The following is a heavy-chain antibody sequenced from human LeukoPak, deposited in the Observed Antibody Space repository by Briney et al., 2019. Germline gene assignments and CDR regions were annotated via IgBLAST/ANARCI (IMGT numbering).Heavy chain of an antibody. CDR3: ARDRDGYNPGD. Sequence: GGSLRLSCAASGFTFSSYSMNWVRQAPGKGLEWVSSISSSSSYIYYADSVKGRFTISRDNAKNSLYLQMNSPRAEDTAVYYCARDRDGYNPGDWGQGTLVTVSS. CDR2: ISSSSSYI. D-gene: IGHD5-24*01. CDR1: GFTFSSYS. V-gene: IGHV3-21*01. J-gene: IGHJ4*02.